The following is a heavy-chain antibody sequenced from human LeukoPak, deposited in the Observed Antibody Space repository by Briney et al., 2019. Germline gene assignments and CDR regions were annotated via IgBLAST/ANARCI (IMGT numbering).Heavy chain of an antibody. Sequence: GGSLRLSCAASGFTFSSSAMSWVRQAPGKGLEWVANIKQDGSEKYFVDSVKGRFTISRDNAKNSLYLQMNSLRAEDTAVYYCARGTVEMATIHFDYWGQGTLVTVSS. CDR2: IKQDGSEK. J-gene: IGHJ4*02. V-gene: IGHV3-7*03. CDR3: ARGTVEMATIHFDY. D-gene: IGHD5-24*01. CDR1: GFTFSSSA.